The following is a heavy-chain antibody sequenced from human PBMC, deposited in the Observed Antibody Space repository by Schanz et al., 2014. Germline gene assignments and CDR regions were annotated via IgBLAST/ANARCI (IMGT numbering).Heavy chain of an antibody. J-gene: IGHJ4*02. Sequence: EVQLVESGGGLVQPGGSLRLSCAASGFTVSRNYMNWVRQAPGKGLEWVSVIYSGGSIYYTDSVKGRFTISRDNSKNTVYLQMNSLRAEDTAVYYCAKGFGGYDLVLDYWGQGTLVTVSS. D-gene: IGHD5-12*01. CDR2: IYSGGSI. CDR3: AKGFGGYDLVLDY. CDR1: GFTVSRNY. V-gene: IGHV3-66*01.